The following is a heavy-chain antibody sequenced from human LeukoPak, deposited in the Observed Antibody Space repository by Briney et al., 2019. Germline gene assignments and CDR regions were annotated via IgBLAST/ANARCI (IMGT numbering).Heavy chain of an antibody. CDR1: GFTFSSYR. V-gene: IGHV3-21*06. Sequence: PGGSLRLSCAASGFTFSSYRMNCVRQAPGKGLEWVSSVSSSSSYIYYADSVKGRFTISRDNAKNSLYLQMNSLRADDTAVYYCARDGLIAMSWFDPWGQGTLVTVSS. D-gene: IGHD3-22*01. CDR2: VSSSSSYI. J-gene: IGHJ5*02. CDR3: ARDGLIAMSWFDP.